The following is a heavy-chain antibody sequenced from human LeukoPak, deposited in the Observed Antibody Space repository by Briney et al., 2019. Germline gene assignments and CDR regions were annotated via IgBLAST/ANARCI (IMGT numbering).Heavy chain of an antibody. CDR3: TTSDGYNPDY. D-gene: IGHD5-24*01. J-gene: IGHJ4*02. Sequence: GGSLRLSCAASGFTFSGSAMHWVRQASGKGLEWVGRIRSKANSYATAYAASVRGRFTISRGDSKNTAYLQMNSLKTEDTAVYYCTTSDGYNPDYWGQGTLVTVSS. V-gene: IGHV3-73*01. CDR1: GFTFSGSA. CDR2: IRSKANSYAT.